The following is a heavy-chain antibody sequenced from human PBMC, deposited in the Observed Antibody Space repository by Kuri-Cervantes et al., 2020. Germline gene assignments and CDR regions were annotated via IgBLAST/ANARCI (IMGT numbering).Heavy chain of an antibody. V-gene: IGHV4-34*01. CDR1: GGSISSYY. CDR3: ARRGSGWSLVY. D-gene: IGHD6-19*01. CDR2: INHSGST. Sequence: SETLSLTCTVSGGSISSYYWSWIRQPPGKGLEWIGEINHSGSTNYNPSLKSRVTISVDTSKNQFSLKLSSVTAADTAVYYCARRGSGWSLVYWGQGTLVTVSS. J-gene: IGHJ4*02.